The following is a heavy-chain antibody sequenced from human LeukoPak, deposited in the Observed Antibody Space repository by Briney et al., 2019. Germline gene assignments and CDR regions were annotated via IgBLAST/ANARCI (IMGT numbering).Heavy chain of an antibody. CDR1: GFTFSSYW. V-gene: IGHV3-74*01. CDR2: INSDGSST. Sequence: GSLRLSCAASGFTFSSYWMHWVRQAPGKGLVWVSRINSDGSSTSYADSVKGRFTISRDNAKNTLYLQMNSLRAEDTAAYYCARDRPEYYFDYWGQGTLVTVSS. CDR3: ARDRPEYYFDY. J-gene: IGHJ4*02.